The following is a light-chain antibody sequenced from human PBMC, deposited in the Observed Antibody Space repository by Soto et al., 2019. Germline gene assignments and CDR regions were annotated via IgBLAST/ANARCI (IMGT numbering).Light chain of an antibody. J-gene: IGKJ1*01. Sequence: DIQMTQSPSSLSASVGDRVTITCRASQSISSYLNWYQHKAGIAPKVLIYGASSLQSGVPSRFSGRVSGTDFTLTISSLQPEDFATYYCQQSYSVPWTFGQGTQVEIK. CDR1: QSISSY. V-gene: IGKV1-39*01. CDR3: QQSYSVPWT. CDR2: GAS.